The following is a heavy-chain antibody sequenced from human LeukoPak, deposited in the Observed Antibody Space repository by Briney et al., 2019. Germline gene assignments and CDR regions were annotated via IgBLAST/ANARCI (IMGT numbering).Heavy chain of an antibody. D-gene: IGHD6-6*01. CDR3: ARGPNSNWSGLDF. V-gene: IGHV3-74*01. J-gene: IGHJ4*02. Sequence: SGGSLRLSCTVSGFSFSGHWMHWARHLPAKGLVLVSRISPTGGTTSYADSVKGRFAVSRDNAKNTLYLQVNNLRAEDTAVYYCARGPNSNWSGLDFWGQGTLLTVSS. CDR2: ISPTGGTT. CDR1: GFSFSGHW.